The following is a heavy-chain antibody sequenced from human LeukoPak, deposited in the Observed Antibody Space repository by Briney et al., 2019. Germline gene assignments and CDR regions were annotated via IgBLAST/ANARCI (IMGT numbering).Heavy chain of an antibody. V-gene: IGHV3-43*02. Sequence: PGGSLRLSCAASGFTFDDYAMHWVRQAPGEGLEWVSLISGDGGSTYYADSVKGRFTISRDNSKNSLYLQMNSLRTEDTALYYCAKAVGYSYGVDFDYWGQGTLVTVSS. CDR3: AKAVGYSYGVDFDY. CDR1: GFTFDDYA. J-gene: IGHJ4*02. CDR2: ISGDGGST. D-gene: IGHD5-18*01.